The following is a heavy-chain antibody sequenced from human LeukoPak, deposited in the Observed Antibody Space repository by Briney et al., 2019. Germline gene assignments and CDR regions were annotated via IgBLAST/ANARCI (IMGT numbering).Heavy chain of an antibody. CDR1: GGSISSGGYC. V-gene: IGHV4-31*03. D-gene: IGHD2-15*01. CDR3: ARVAEGLGFSPPPPSFDY. Sequence: SETLSLTCTVSGGSISSGGYCWSWIRQHPGKGLEWIGYIYYSGSTYYNPSLKSRVTISVDTSKNQFSLKLSSVTAADTAVYYCARVAEGLGFSPPPPSFDYWGQGTLVTVSS. J-gene: IGHJ4*02. CDR2: IYYSGST.